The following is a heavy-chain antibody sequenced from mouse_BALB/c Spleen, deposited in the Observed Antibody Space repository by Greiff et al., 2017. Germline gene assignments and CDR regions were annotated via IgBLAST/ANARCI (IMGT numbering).Heavy chain of an antibody. CDR1: GYTFTSYW. J-gene: IGHJ4*01. Sequence: QVQLQQPGAELVRPGASVKLSCKASGYTFTSYWMNWVKQRPGQGLEWIGAIDTSDSYTSYNQKFKGKATLTVDETASTAYMQLSSLTSEDSAVYYCARITSYYAMDYWGRGTSITVSS. CDR3: ARITSYYAMDY. D-gene: IGHD1-1*01. V-gene: IGHV1-69*02. CDR2: IDTSDSYT.